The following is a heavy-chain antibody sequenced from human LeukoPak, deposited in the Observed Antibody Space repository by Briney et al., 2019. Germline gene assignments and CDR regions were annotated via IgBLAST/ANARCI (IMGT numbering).Heavy chain of an antibody. CDR1: GFTFSSYA. Sequence: GGSLRLSCAASGFTFSSYAMHWVRQAPGKGLEWVAVISYDGSNKYYADSVKGRFTISRDNSKNTLYLQMNSLRAEDTAVYYCARGPDIVVVVAAAHFDYWGQGTLVTVSS. CDR2: ISYDGSNK. CDR3: ARGPDIVVVVAAAHFDY. D-gene: IGHD2-15*01. J-gene: IGHJ4*02. V-gene: IGHV3-30*04.